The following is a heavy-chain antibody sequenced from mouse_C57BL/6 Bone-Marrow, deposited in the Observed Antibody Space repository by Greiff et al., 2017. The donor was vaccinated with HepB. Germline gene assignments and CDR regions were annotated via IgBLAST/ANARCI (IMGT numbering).Heavy chain of an antibody. CDR1: GYTFTSYG. Sequence: QVQLKESGAELARPGASVKLSCKASGYTFTSYGISWVKQRTGQGLEWIGEIYPRSGNTYYNEKFKSKATLTADKSSSTAYMELRSLTSEDSAVYFCAREEGDGYYWYFDVWGTGTTVTVSS. J-gene: IGHJ1*03. D-gene: IGHD2-3*01. CDR2: IYPRSGNT. CDR3: AREEGDGYYWYFDV. V-gene: IGHV1-81*01.